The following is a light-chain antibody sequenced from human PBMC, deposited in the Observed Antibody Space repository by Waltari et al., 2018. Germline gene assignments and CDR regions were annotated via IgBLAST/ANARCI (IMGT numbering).Light chain of an antibody. CDR3: QAWDSSNVV. J-gene: IGLJ2*01. Sequence: SYELTQPPSVSVSPGQTASITCSGDKLGDKYVWWFQQKPGQSPVLVIYQDSKRPSGIPERFSGSNSGNTATLPISGTQAMDEADYYCQAWDSSNVVFGGGTKLTVL. CDR1: KLGDKY. V-gene: IGLV3-1*01. CDR2: QDS.